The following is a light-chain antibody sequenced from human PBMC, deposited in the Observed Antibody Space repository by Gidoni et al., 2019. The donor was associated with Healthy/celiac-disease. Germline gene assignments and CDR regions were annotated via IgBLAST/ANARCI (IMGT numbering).Light chain of an antibody. CDR3: QQFNSYPFT. J-gene: IGKJ3*01. V-gene: IGKV1-13*02. Sequence: AIQLTQSPSSLSASVGDRVTITCRASQGISSALAWYQQKPGKAPKLLIYDASSLESGVPSRFSGSGSGKDFTLTISSRQPEDFATYYCQQFNSYPFTFGHGTKVDIK. CDR2: DAS. CDR1: QGISSA.